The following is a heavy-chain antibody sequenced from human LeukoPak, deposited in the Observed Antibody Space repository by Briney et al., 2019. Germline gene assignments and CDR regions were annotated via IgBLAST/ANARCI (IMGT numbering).Heavy chain of an antibody. CDR2: INHSGST. J-gene: IGHJ4*02. D-gene: IGHD3-10*01. CDR3: ARGAITMVRGVRSDY. V-gene: IGHV4-34*01. CDR1: GGSFSGYY. Sequence: NAAETLSLTCAVYGGSFSGYYWSWIRQPPGKGLEWIGEINHSGSTNYNPSLKSRVTISVDTSKNQFSLNLSSVTAADTAVYNCARGAITMVRGVRSDYWGQGTLVTVSS.